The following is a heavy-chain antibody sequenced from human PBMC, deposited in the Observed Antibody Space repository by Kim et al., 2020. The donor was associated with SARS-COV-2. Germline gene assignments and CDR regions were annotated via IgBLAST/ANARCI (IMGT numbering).Heavy chain of an antibody. CDR1: GGSFSGYY. Sequence: SETLSLTCAVYGGSFSGYYWSWIRQPPGKGLEWIGEINHSGSTNYNPSLKSRVTISVDTSKNQFSLKLSSVTAADTAVYYCARGTYYYGSGSLRRFDPWGQGTLVTVSS. CDR2: INHSGST. D-gene: IGHD3-10*01. J-gene: IGHJ5*02. CDR3: ARGTYYYGSGSLRRFDP. V-gene: IGHV4-34*01.